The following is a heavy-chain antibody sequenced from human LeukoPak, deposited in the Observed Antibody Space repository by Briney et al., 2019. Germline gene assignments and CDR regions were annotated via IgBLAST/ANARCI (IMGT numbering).Heavy chain of an antibody. Sequence: GGSLRLSCAASGFTFSSYAMSWVRQAPGKRLEWVSAISGSGGSTYYADSVKGRFTISRDNSKNTLYLQMNSLRAEDTAVYYCAKDPARYSSSSWFDPWGQGTLVTVSS. CDR1: GFTFSSYA. V-gene: IGHV3-23*01. J-gene: IGHJ5*02. CDR2: ISGSGGST. D-gene: IGHD6-6*01. CDR3: AKDPARYSSSSWFDP.